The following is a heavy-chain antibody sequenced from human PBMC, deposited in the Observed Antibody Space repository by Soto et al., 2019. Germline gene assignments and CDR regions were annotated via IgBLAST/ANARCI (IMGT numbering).Heavy chain of an antibody. D-gene: IGHD3-10*01. J-gene: IGHJ3*02. CDR2: INHSGST. CDR1: GGSFSGYY. Sequence: QVQLQQWGAGLLKPSETLSLTCAVYGGSFSGYYWSWIRQPPGKGLEWIGEINHSGSTNYNPSLKSRVTISVDTSKNQFSLKLSSVTAADTAVYYCASTPTYYYGSGSRKSAFDIWGQGKMVTVSS. CDR3: ASTPTYYYGSGSRKSAFDI. V-gene: IGHV4-34*01.